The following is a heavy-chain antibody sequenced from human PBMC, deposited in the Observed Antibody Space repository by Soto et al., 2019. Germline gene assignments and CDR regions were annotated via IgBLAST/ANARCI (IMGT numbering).Heavy chain of an antibody. D-gene: IGHD3-10*01. Sequence: SETLSLTCAVYGGSFSGYYWSWIRQPPGKGLEWIGEINHSGSTNYNPSLKSRVTISVDTSKNQFSLKLSSVTAADTAVYYCARGGGSGSYYNPYYYGMDVWGQGTTVT. V-gene: IGHV4-34*01. CDR3: ARGGGSGSYYNPYYYGMDV. J-gene: IGHJ6*02. CDR2: INHSGST. CDR1: GGSFSGYY.